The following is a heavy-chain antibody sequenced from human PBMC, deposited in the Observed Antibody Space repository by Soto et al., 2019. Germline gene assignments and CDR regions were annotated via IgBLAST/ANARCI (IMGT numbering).Heavy chain of an antibody. J-gene: IGHJ4*02. CDR1: GGSISSGGYY. CDR2: IYYSGST. D-gene: IGHD4-17*01. Sequence: SETLSLTCTVSGGSISSGGYYWSWIRQHPGKGLEWIGYIYYSGSTYYNPSLKSRVTISVDTSKNQFSLKLSSVTAADTAVYYCARVDYGDYVYLDYWGQGTLVTVSS. V-gene: IGHV4-31*02. CDR3: ARVDYGDYVYLDY.